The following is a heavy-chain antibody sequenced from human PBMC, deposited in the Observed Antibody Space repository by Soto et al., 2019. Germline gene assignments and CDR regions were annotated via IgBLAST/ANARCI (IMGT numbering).Heavy chain of an antibody. J-gene: IGHJ4*02. CDR2: ISGSGGST. Sequence: XGSLRLSCSAAGVTLSSYAMSWVRQAPGKGLEWVSAISGSGGSTYYADSVKGRFTISRDNSKNTLYLQMNSLRAEDTAVYYCAKASYFDYWGQGALVTVSS. V-gene: IGHV3-23*01. CDR3: AKASYFDY. CDR1: GVTLSSYA.